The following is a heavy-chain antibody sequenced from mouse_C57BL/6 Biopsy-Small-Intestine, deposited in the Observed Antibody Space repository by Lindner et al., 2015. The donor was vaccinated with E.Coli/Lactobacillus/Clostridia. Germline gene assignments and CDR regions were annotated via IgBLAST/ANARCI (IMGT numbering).Heavy chain of an antibody. CDR3: AREVYYESSGYFNN. CDR1: GGTFRSYA. J-gene: IGHJ4*01. D-gene: IGHD2-4*01. Sequence: SVKVSCKASGGTFRSYAISWVRQAPGQGLEWMGGIIPLFGVTNIAQKFQGRVTITADESTRTVYVDLSSLRSEDTAVYYCAREVYYESSGYFNNWGQGTLVTVSS. CDR2: IIPLFGVT. V-gene: IGHV1-81*01.